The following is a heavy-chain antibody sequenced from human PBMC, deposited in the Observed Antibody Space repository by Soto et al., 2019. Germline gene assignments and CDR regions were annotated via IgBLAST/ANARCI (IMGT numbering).Heavy chain of an antibody. CDR1: GFKFNSYG. D-gene: IGHD3-10*01. CDR3: ARDRFGGTEGTNWLDP. CDR2: IRYDGSDT. J-gene: IGHJ5*02. Sequence: QEQLVQSGGGVVQPGRSLRLSCAASGFKFNSYGMHWVRQAPGKGLEWVAVIRYDGSDTSYGDSVKGRFNISRDNSKNTLHLQISSLRVDDTAVYYCARDRFGGTEGTNWLDPWGQGSLVTVSS. V-gene: IGHV3-33*01.